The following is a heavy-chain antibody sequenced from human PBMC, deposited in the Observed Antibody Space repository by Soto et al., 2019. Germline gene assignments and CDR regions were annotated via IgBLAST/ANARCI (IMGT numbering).Heavy chain of an antibody. V-gene: IGHV3-23*01. J-gene: IGHJ3*01. D-gene: IGHD6-19*01. CDR3: VKEASGWKSRGSFDL. Sequence: PGGSLRLSCVASGVTFTTNAMVWVRQAPGKGLEWVSFISGDDGSGNYADSVKGRCTISRDNSKNTLYLQMNSLRAEDTAIYYCVKEASGWKSRGSFDLWGRGTMVTVSS. CDR1: GVTFTTNA. CDR2: ISGDDGSG.